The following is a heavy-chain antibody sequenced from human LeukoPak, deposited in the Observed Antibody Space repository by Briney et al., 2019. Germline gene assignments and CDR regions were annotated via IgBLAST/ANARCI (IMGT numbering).Heavy chain of an antibody. D-gene: IGHD6-19*01. V-gene: IGHV3-11*01. CDR3: ARVWDSSGWSRFDP. CDR1: GFTFSDYY. Sequence: NPGGSLRLSCAASGFTFSDYYMSWIRQAPRKGLEWISPISSSGSVIYYADSVKGRFTISRDNAKNSLYVEMNSLRADDTAVYYCARVWDSSGWSRFDPWGQGTRVTVSS. J-gene: IGHJ5*02. CDR2: ISSSGSVI.